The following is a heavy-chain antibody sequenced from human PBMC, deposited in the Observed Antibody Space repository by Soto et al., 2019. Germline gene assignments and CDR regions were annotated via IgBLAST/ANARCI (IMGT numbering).Heavy chain of an antibody. V-gene: IGHV3-48*02. J-gene: IGHJ6*02. D-gene: IGHD2-15*01. Sequence: WGSLVLSCAASEFTFSSCGMNWVRQTPGKGLEWVSYISDSGATKHYADSVKGRFTISRDNGKDSLYLQMNSLRDEDTAVYFCARCSRNSCYSYGVDVWGQGATVTVSS. CDR3: ARCSRNSCYSYGVDV. CDR1: EFTFSSCG. CDR2: ISDSGATK.